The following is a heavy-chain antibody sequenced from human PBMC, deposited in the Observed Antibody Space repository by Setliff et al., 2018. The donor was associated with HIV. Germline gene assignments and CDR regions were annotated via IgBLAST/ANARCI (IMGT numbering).Heavy chain of an antibody. V-gene: IGHV1-18*01. CDR3: ARDFSGQQLVGGWFDP. CDR2: INVGNENT. Sequence: ASVKVSCKASGYTFLNYGISWVRQTPGRGLEWMAWINVGNENTKTARKFQGRVALTTDTSTSTAHMELRNLRSDDTAVYYCARDFSGQQLVGGWFDPWGQGTLVTVSS. J-gene: IGHJ5*02. D-gene: IGHD6-13*01. CDR1: GYTFLNYG.